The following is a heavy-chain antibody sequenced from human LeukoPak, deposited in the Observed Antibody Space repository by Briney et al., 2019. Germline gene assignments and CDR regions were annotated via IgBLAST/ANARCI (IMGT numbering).Heavy chain of an antibody. CDR2: INHSGST. D-gene: IGHD3-22*01. CDR1: GGSFSGYY. CDR3: ARHSYTYYYDSSGYYYYYYYMDV. J-gene: IGHJ6*03. Sequence: SETLSLTCAVYGGSFSGYYWTWIRQPPGKGLEWIGEINHSGSTNYNPSLKSRVTISVDTSKNQFSLKLSSVTAADTAVYYCARHSYTYYYDSSGYYYYYYYMDVWGKGTTVTISS. V-gene: IGHV4-34*01.